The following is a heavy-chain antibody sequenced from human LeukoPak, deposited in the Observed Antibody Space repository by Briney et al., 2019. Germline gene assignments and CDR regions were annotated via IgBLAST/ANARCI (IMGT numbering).Heavy chain of an antibody. CDR3: TRSGTYVFDF. D-gene: IGHD1-26*01. J-gene: IGHJ4*02. CDR2: IKQDGSDI. CDR1: GFTLSNYW. V-gene: IGHV3-7*01. Sequence: GGSLRLSCAASGFTLSNYWMRWVRQASGKGLEGVANIKQDGSDIYYVDSVKGRFTISRDNAKNSLYLQMNSLRAEDTAVYYCTRSGTYVFDFWGQGTLVTVSS.